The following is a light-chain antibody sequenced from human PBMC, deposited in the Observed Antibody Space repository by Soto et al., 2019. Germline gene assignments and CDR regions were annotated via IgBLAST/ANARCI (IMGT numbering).Light chain of an antibody. CDR1: SGHSNYA. CDR3: QTWVPGTYVV. Sequence: QPVLTQSPSASASLGASVKHTCTLSSGHSNYAIAWHQQQPEKGPRYLMKLNSDGSHSKGDGIPDRFSGSSSGAERYLTIASLQSEDEADYDFQTWVPGTYVVFGGGTKLTVL. J-gene: IGLJ2*01. V-gene: IGLV4-69*01. CDR2: LNSDGSH.